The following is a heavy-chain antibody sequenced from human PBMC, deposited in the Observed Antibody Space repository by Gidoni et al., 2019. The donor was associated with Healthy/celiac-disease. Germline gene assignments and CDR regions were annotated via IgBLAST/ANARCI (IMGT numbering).Heavy chain of an antibody. J-gene: IGHJ5*02. V-gene: IGHV3-23*01. D-gene: IGHD4-4*01. CDR2: ISGSGCST. CDR3: AKDASNYGRGTRYNWFDP. Sequence: EGQLLESGGGLVQPGGSVRLSCAASGFTFSSYARSWVRQAPGKGLGWFSAISGSGCSTYYAYSVKGRFTISRDNSKNTLYLQMNSLRAEDTAVYYCAKDASNYGRGTRYNWFDPWGQGTLVTVSS. CDR1: GFTFSSYA.